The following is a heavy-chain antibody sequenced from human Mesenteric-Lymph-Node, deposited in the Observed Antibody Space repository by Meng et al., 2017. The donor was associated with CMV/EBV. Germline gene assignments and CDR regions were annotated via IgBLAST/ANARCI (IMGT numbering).Heavy chain of an antibody. D-gene: IGHD2/OR15-2a*01. Sequence: GESLKISCIASGFTFSNYWMHWVRQTPGMGLLWVSRVNSDGSSTSYADSVKGRFTISRDNAKNTLYLQMNSLRAEDTALYYCAKGSAEKVFLGYFDYWGQGTLVTVSS. CDR2: VNSDGSST. J-gene: IGHJ4*02. CDR1: GFTFSNYW. V-gene: IGHV3-74*01. CDR3: AKGSAEKVFLGYFDY.